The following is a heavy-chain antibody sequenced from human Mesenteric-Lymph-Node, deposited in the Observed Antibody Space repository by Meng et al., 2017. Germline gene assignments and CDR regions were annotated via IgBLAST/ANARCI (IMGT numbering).Heavy chain of an antibody. Sequence: QLEESGHGLVKPSGTLSLTCAVSGGSISSSNWWSWVRQPPGKGLEWIGEIYHSGSTNYNPSLKSRVTISVDKSKNQFSLKLSSATAADTAVYYCASFPPPGKQWLVTDYWGQGTLVTVSS. V-gene: IGHV4-4*02. D-gene: IGHD6-19*01. J-gene: IGHJ4*02. CDR3: ASFPPPGKQWLVTDY. CDR1: GGSISSSNW. CDR2: IYHSGST.